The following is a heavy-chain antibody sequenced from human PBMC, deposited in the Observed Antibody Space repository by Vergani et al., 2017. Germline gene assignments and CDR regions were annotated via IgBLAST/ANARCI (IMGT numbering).Heavy chain of an antibody. Sequence: QVQLVQSGSELKKPGASVKISCKASGYTFTRYAINWVRQAPGQGLEWMGWINTTTGNPTYAQGFTGRSVFSLDTSVTAAYLQINSLKAEDSALYYCARVLNGYDSCGSLGNWGQGTLLTVSS. V-gene: IGHV7-4-1*02. CDR3: ARVLNGYDSCGSLGN. CDR1: GYTFTRYA. D-gene: IGHD3-22*01. J-gene: IGHJ4*02. CDR2: INTTTGNP.